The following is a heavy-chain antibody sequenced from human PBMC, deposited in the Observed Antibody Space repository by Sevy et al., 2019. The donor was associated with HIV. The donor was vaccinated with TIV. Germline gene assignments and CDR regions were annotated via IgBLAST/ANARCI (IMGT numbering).Heavy chain of an antibody. CDR2: IYYSGST. D-gene: IGHD3-3*01. CDR3: ARAPYYDFWSGSYWFDP. J-gene: IGHJ5*02. V-gene: IGHV4-59*01. Sequence: SETLSLTCTVSGGSISSYYWSWIRQPPGKGLEWIGYIYYSGSTNYNPSLKIRVTISVDTSKNQFSLKLSSVTAADTAVYYCARAPYYDFWSGSYWFDPWGQGTLVTVSS. CDR1: GGSISSYY.